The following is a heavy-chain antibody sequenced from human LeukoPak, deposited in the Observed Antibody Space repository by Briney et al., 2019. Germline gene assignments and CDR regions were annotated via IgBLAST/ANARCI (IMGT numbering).Heavy chain of an antibody. J-gene: IGHJ4*02. CDR2: IYHSGST. CDR1: GGSISSGGYY. Sequence: SETLSLTCTVSGGSISSGGYYRGWIRQPPGKGLEWIGYIYHSGSTYYNPSLKSRVTISVDRSKNQFSLKLSSVTAADTAVYYCARDPRREVWGQGTLVTVSS. D-gene: IGHD1-26*01. V-gene: IGHV4-30-2*01. CDR3: ARDPRREV.